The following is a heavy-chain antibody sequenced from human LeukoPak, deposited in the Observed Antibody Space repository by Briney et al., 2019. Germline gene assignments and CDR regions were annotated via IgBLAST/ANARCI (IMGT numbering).Heavy chain of an antibody. CDR1: GDSINSLDL. V-gene: IGHV4-4*02. J-gene: IGHJ6*02. CDR2: MYLSGTT. Sequence: SGTLSLTCTVSGDSINSLDLWSWVRPPPGKGLEWIGEMYLSGTTHSNPSVKSRVTISIDKSKNQFFLNLSSVTAADTAVYYCARDRRNGGNSGVGDYYYYGMDVWGQGTTVTVSS. CDR3: ARDRRNGGNSGVGDYYYYGMDV. D-gene: IGHD4-23*01.